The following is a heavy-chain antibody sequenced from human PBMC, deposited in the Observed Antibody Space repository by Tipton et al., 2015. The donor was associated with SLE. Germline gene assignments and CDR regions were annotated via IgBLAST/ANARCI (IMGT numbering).Heavy chain of an antibody. D-gene: IGHD2-21*02. CDR2: IYISGNT. J-gene: IGHJ4*02. CDR1: SASVSSYT. V-gene: IGHV4-4*07. CDR3: AREGDYYFDY. Sequence: TLSLTCTVSSASVSSYTWSWIRQPAGKGLEWIGLIYISGNTNYNPSLKSRVTMSVDTSKNQLSLTLRSVTAEDTAIYYCAREGDYYFDYWGQGTLVTVFS.